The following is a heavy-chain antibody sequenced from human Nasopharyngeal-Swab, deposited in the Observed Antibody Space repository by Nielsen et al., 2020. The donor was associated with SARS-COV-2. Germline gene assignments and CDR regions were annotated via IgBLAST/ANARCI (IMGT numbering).Heavy chain of an antibody. CDR1: GFTFSSYS. Sequence: GESLKISCAASGFTFSSYSMNWVRQAPGKGLEWVSYISSSSSTIYYADSVKGRFTISRDNAKNSLYLQMNSLRDEDTAVYYCAKGPPNYYDSSGYYLDYWGQGTLVTVSS. V-gene: IGHV3-48*02. CDR2: ISSSSSTI. D-gene: IGHD3-22*01. CDR3: AKGPPNYYDSSGYYLDY. J-gene: IGHJ4*02.